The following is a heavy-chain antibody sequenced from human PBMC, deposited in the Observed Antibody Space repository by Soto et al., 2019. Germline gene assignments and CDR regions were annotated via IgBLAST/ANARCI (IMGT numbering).Heavy chain of an antibody. CDR2: IGTAGDT. V-gene: IGHV3-13*01. CDR1: GFTFSSYD. CDR3: ARDGGGSDAFDI. D-gene: IGHD3-16*01. Sequence: EVQLVESGGGLVQPGGSLRLSCAASGFTFSSYDMHWVRQATGKGLEWVSAIGTAGDTYYPGSVKGRFTISRENAKNSLYLQMNSLRAGDTAVYYCARDGGGSDAFDIWGQGTMVTVSS. J-gene: IGHJ3*02.